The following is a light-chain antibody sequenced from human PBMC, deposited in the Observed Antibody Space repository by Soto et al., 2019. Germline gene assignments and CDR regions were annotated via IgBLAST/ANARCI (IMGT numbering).Light chain of an antibody. Sequence: QSALTQPRSVSGSPGQSVTISCTGTSSDVDGYNYVSWYQKHPGKAPKLMIYDVSERPSGVPDRFSGSKSGNTASLTISGLQAEDEADYYCCSYAGSYTSYVFGTGTKVTVL. CDR1: SSDVDGYNY. V-gene: IGLV2-11*01. CDR2: DVS. CDR3: CSYAGSYTSYV. J-gene: IGLJ1*01.